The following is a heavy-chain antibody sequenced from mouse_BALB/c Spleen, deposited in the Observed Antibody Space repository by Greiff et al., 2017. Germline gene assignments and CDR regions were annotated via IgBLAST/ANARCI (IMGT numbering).Heavy chain of an antibody. D-gene: IGHD2-2*01. Sequence: VKLQESGPGLVAPSQSLSITCTVSGFSLTSYGVHWVRQPPGKGLEWLGVIWAGGSTNYNSALMSRLSISKDNSKSQVFLKMNSLQTDDTAMYYCARDPYGYDGYAMDYWGQGTSVTVSS. CDR3: ARDPYGYDGYAMDY. CDR2: IWAGGST. J-gene: IGHJ4*01. CDR1: GFSLTSYG. V-gene: IGHV2-9*02.